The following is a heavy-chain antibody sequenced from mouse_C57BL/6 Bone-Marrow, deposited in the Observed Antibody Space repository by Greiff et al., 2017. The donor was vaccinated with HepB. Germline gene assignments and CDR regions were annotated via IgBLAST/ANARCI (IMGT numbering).Heavy chain of an antibody. J-gene: IGHJ2*01. V-gene: IGHV1-81*01. CDR3: ARRGYYGSRGYYFDY. D-gene: IGHD1-1*01. CDR1: GYTFTSYG. Sequence: VQLQQSGAELARPGASVKLSCKASGYTFTSYGISWVKQRTGQGLEWIGEIYPRSGNTYYNEKFKGKATLTADKSSSTAYMQLSSLTSEDSAVYFCARRGYYGSRGYYFDYWGQGTTLTVSS. CDR2: IYPRSGNT.